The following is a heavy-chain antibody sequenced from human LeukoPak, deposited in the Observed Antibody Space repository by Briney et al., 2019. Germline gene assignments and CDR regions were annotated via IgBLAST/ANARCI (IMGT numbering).Heavy chain of an antibody. CDR3: ARVSIVATNDAFDI. CDR1: GFTFSSYS. CDR2: ISSSSSYI. Sequence: GGSLRLSCAASGFTFSSYSMNWVRQAPGKGLEWVSSISSSSSYIYYADSVKGRFTISRDNAKNSLYLQMNSLRAEDTAVYYCARVSIVATNDAFDIWGQGTMVTVSS. V-gene: IGHV3-21*01. D-gene: IGHD5-12*01. J-gene: IGHJ3*02.